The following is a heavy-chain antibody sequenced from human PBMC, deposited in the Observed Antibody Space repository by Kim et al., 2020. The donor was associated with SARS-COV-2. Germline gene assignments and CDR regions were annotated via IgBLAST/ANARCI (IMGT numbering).Heavy chain of an antibody. CDR2: ISSGGSR. D-gene: IGHD3-10*01. CDR3: ARVSMIRGVVFNF. CDR1: GFSVSSEY. Sequence: GGSLRLSCAVSGFSVSSEYMSWVRQAPGKGLEWVSDISSGGSRYYAESVKGRFTISRDSGKNTLYLQMNSLRPDDTAIYYCARVSMIRGVVFNFWGQGTLVPVSS. V-gene: IGHV3-66*02. J-gene: IGHJ4*02.